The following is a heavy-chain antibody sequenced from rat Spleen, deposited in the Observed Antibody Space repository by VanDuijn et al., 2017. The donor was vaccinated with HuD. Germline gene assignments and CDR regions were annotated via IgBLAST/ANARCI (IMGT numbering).Heavy chain of an antibody. D-gene: IGHD4-3*01. CDR3: TTGVY. V-gene: IGHV5-27*01. CDR2: ITNSGGST. CDR1: GFTFSSYY. Sequence: EVQLVESGGGLVQPGRSMKLSCAASGFTFSSYYMAWVRQAPTKGLEWVASITNSGGSTYYRDSVRGRFTISRDNAKSTLYLQMDSLRSEDTATYYCTTGVYWGQGVVVTVSS. J-gene: IGHJ2*01.